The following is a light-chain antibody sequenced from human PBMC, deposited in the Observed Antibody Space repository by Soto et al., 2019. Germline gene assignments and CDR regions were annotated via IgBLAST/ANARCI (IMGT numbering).Light chain of an antibody. Sequence: EIVLTQSPATLSLSPGERATLSCRASQSVSSYLAWYQQKPRQAPRLLIYDASNRATGIPARFSGSGSGTDFTLTISSLEPEDFAVYYCQQRSNWGHTFGGGTKVEIK. CDR3: QQRSNWGHT. CDR2: DAS. V-gene: IGKV3-11*01. J-gene: IGKJ4*01. CDR1: QSVSSY.